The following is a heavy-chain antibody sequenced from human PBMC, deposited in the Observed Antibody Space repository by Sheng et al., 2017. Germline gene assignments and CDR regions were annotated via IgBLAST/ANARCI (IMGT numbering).Heavy chain of an antibody. V-gene: IGHV4-34*01. Sequence: QVQLQHWGAGLLKPSETLSLTCAVYGGSFSGYYWSWIRQPPGKGLEWIGEINHSGSTNYNPSLKSRVTISVDTSKNQFSLKLSSVTAADTAVYYCARGPRVVVVAAKNWFDPWGQGTLVTVSS. D-gene: IGHD2-15*01. CDR3: ARGPRVVVVAAKNWFDP. CDR2: INHSGST. J-gene: IGHJ5*02. CDR1: GGSFSGYY.